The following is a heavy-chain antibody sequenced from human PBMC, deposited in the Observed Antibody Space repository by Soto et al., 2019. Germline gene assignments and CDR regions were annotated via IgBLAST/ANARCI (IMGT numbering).Heavy chain of an antibody. D-gene: IGHD5-12*01. CDR2: ISGYDGKT. CDR3: ARGLPSEY. CDR1: GYTFTIYG. V-gene: IGHV1-18*01. Sequence: QVQLVQSGAEVKKPGASVKVSCKASGYTFTIYGITWVRQAPGQGLEWVGWISGYDGKTNYAQKYQDRVTMTTDTSTTTAYMELRSRRSDDTAVYYCARGLPSEYWGQGPLVTVSA. J-gene: IGHJ4*02.